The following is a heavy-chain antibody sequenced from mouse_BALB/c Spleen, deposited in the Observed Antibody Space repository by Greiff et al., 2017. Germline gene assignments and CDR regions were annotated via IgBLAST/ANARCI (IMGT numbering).Heavy chain of an antibody. CDR2: INPSNGRT. CDR1: GYTFTSYW. Sequence: QVQLQQPGAELVKPGASVKLSCKASGYTFTSYWMHWVKQRPGQGLEWIGEINPSNGRTNYNEKFKSKATLTVDKSSSTAYMQLSSLTSEDSAVYYCALTGRAYWGQGTLVTVSA. V-gene: IGHV1S81*02. D-gene: IGHD4-1*01. CDR3: ALTGRAY. J-gene: IGHJ3*01.